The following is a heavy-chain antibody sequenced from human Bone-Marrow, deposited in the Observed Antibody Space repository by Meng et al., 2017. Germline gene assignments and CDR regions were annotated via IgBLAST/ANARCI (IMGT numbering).Heavy chain of an antibody. J-gene: IGHJ4*02. Sequence: QVQLVQARAEVKKPGSSVKAYCKASGGTFSSYAISWVRRAPGQGLEWMGGIIPIFGTANYAQKFQGRVTITADESTSTAYMELSSLRSEDTAVDYCARRTAVSGMTFDYWGQGTLVTVSS. D-gene: IGHD4-17*01. CDR2: IIPIFGTA. CDR1: GGTFSSYA. CDR3: ARRTAVSGMTFDY. V-gene: IGHV1-69*01.